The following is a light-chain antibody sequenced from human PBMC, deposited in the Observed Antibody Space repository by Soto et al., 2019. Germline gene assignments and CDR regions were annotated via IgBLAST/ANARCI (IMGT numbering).Light chain of an antibody. Sequence: SYELTQPPSVSVAPGQTARITCGGDNIGKKNVHWYQQKPGQAPVVVVYDDSDRPSGIPERFSGSNSGNTATLTISRVDAGDEADYYCQVWDINTDHYVFGTGTKVTVL. CDR1: NIGKKN. V-gene: IGLV3-21*02. J-gene: IGLJ1*01. CDR3: QVWDINTDHYV. CDR2: DDS.